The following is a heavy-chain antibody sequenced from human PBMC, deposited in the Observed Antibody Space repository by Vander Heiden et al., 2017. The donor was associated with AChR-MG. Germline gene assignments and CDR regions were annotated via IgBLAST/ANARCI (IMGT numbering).Heavy chain of an antibody. CDR1: GYTFTSYY. V-gene: IGHV1-46*01. Sequence: QVQLVQSGAEVKKPGASVKVSCKASGYTFTSYYMPWVRQAPGQGLEWMGIINPSGGSTSYAHKFQGRVTMTRDTSTSTVYMELSSLRSEDTAVYYCARRGVVVAATRYYYYGMDVWGQGTTVTVSS. CDR3: ARRGVVVAATRYYYYGMDV. J-gene: IGHJ6*02. CDR2: INPSGGST. D-gene: IGHD2-15*01.